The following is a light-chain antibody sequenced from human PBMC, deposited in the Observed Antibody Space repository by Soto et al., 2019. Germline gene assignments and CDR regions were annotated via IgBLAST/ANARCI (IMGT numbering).Light chain of an antibody. V-gene: IGLV2-14*01. CDR3: SSYTSSSTQV. CDR1: SSDVGGYNC. CDR2: DVT. J-gene: IGLJ3*02. Sequence: QSVLTQPASVSGSPGQSIAISCTGTSSDVGGYNCVSWYQQHPGRAPKLLIYDVTTRPSGISNRFSGSKSGNTASLTISGLQAEDEADYYCSSYTSSSTQVFGGGTKVTVL.